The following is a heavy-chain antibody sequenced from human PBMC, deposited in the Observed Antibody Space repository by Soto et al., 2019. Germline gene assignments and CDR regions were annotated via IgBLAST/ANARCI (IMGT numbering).Heavy chain of an antibody. CDR1: GYTFTSYG. V-gene: IGHV1-18*01. CDR2: VTAYNGNT. CDR3: ARDTYYYDTSGYFASHDWFDP. Sequence: PSVKVSCKASGYTFTSYGISWVRQAPGQGLEWMGWVTAYNGNTNYAQKFQGRVTMTTDTSTSTAYMELRSLRSDDTAVYYCARDTYYYDTSGYFASHDWFDPWGQGTLVTVSS. D-gene: IGHD3-22*01. J-gene: IGHJ5*02.